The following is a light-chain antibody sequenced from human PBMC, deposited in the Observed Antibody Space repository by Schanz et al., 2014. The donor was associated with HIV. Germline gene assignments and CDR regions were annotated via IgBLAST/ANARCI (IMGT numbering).Light chain of an antibody. J-gene: IGLJ2*01. CDR3: SSYTSTNPLVV. CDR1: NSDIGSYGL. Sequence: QSALTQPASVSGSPGQSITLSCTGSNSDIGSYGLVSWYQQHPGKSPKLLIYGVTKRPSGVSPRFSGSKSGNTASLTISGLQAEDEGDYYCSSYTSTNPLVVFGGGTKLTVL. CDR2: GVT. V-gene: IGLV2-14*02.